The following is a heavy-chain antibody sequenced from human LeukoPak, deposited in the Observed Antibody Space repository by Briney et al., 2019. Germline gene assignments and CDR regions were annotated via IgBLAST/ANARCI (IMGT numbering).Heavy chain of an antibody. D-gene: IGHD5-24*01. CDR2: INTDGSST. CDR1: GFTFSSYW. J-gene: IGHJ4*02. Sequence: SGGSLRLSCAASGFTFSSYWMHWVRQAPGKGLVWVSRINTDGSSTSYADSVKGRFTISRDNAKNSVYLQMNGLTVEDTAVYYCVRDVDIWGQGTLVTVSS. CDR3: VRDVDI. V-gene: IGHV3-74*01.